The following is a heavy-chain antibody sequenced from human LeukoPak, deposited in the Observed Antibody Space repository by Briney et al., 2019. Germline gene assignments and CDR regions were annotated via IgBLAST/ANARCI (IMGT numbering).Heavy chain of an antibody. CDR3: ARDSLHPRRLSDAFDV. V-gene: IGHV3-30*04. CDR1: GFIFTSFA. CDR2: ISFDGTDK. Sequence: GGSLRLSCAASGFIFTSFAIHWVRQAPGKGLEWVAVISFDGTDKYYADSVKGRFTISRDNAKNSLYLQMNSLRAEDTAVYYCARDSLHPRRLSDAFDVWGQGTMVTVSS. J-gene: IGHJ3*01. D-gene: IGHD3-16*02.